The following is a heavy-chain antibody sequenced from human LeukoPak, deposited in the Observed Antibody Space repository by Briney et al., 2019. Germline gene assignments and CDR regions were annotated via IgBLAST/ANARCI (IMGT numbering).Heavy chain of an antibody. Sequence: PSETLSLTCAVYGGSFSGYYWSWIRQPPGKGLEWVSGINWNGGSTGYADSVKGRFTISRDNAKNSLYLQMNSLRAEDTALYYCARDSVFQLGLFDYWGQGTLVTVSS. CDR1: GGSFSGYY. CDR2: INWNGGST. V-gene: IGHV3-20*04. D-gene: IGHD6-13*01. CDR3: ARDSVFQLGLFDY. J-gene: IGHJ4*02.